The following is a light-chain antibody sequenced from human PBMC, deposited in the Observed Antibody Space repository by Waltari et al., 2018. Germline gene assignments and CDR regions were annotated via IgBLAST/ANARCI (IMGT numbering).Light chain of an antibody. V-gene: IGLV1-40*01. CDR2: GNN. J-gene: IGLJ3*02. CDR3: QSYGSDWV. Sequence: QSVLTQPPSVSGAPGQRVTISCTGSSSNLGAGFAVHWYQQLPGTAPKLLIYGNNNRPSGFPDRFSGSKSGTSASLAIAGLQAEDEADYYCQSYGSDWVFGGGTKLTVL. CDR1: SSNLGAGFA.